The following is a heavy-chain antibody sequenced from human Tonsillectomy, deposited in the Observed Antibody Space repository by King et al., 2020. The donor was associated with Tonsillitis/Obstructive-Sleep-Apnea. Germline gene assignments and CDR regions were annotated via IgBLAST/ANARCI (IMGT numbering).Heavy chain of an antibody. CDR1: GFTFDDYA. D-gene: IGHD2-21*01. CDR3: AKDHGLAGYFYYMDV. V-gene: IGHV3-9*01. Sequence: VQLVESGGGLVQPGRSLRLSCAASGFTFDDYAMHWVRQTPGKGLEWVSGISWNSRRIGYADSVKGRFTISRDNAKSSLYLAMNSLRVEDTALYYCAKDHGLAGYFYYMDVWGKGTTVTVS. CDR2: ISWNSRRI. J-gene: IGHJ6*03.